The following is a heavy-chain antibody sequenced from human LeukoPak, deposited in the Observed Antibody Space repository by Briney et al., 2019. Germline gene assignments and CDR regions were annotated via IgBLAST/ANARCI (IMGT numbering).Heavy chain of an antibody. V-gene: IGHV3-7*01. CDR2: INQDGSET. D-gene: IGHD6-13*01. Sequence: PGGSLRLSCAASEFTFGTYWMTWVRQAPGKGLEWVANINQDGSETYYVDSVKGRFTISRDNAKNSLYLQMNSLRAEDTAVYYCARDIAAPGSYWGQGTLVTVSS. CDR1: EFTFGTYW. J-gene: IGHJ4*02. CDR3: ARDIAAPGSY.